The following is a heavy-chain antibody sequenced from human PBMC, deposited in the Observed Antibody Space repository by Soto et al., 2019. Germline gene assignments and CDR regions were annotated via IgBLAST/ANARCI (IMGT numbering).Heavy chain of an antibody. CDR2: ITPLLGTG. CDR3: AREAAASNYYNYGTAV. D-gene: IGHD6-25*01. Sequence: SVELSCKASGYSITDYHIHWMRQAPGQGLEWMGVITPLLGTGNYAPRFQGRVTITADKATSTVYMELSSLRFEDTAIYYCAREAAASNYYNYGTAVWGLGTTDTVSS. J-gene: IGHJ6*02. V-gene: IGHV1-69*06. CDR1: GYSITDYH.